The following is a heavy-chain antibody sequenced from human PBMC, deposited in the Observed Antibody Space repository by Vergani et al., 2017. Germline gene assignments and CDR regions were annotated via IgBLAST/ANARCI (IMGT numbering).Heavy chain of an antibody. CDR1: GFTSAGYA. Sequence: EVPLDESGGCFLLPGRSLRLSCVASGFTSAGYAMHWVRQAPGKGLEWVSGISWNSNSIGYADSVKGRFTISRDNAKNSLYLQMNSLRAEDTALYYCAKDLGTSSGGGWFDPWGQGTLVTVSS. J-gene: IGHJ5*02. D-gene: IGHD6-6*01. CDR2: ISWNSNSI. V-gene: IGHV3-9*02. CDR3: AKDLGTSSGGGWFDP.